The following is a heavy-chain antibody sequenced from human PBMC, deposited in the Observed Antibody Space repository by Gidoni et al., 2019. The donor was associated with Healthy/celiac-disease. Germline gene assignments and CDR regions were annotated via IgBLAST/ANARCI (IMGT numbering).Heavy chain of an antibody. Sequence: EVQLLESGGGLVQPGGSLRLSCAASGFTFSSYAMRWVRQAPGKGLEWVSAISGSGGSTYYADSGKGRFTISRDNSKNTLYLQMNSLRAEDTAVYYCAKDPGSSSWFYFDYWGQGTLVTVSS. CDR2: ISGSGGST. V-gene: IGHV3-23*01. CDR3: AKDPGSSSWFYFDY. CDR1: GFTFSSYA. J-gene: IGHJ4*02. D-gene: IGHD6-13*01.